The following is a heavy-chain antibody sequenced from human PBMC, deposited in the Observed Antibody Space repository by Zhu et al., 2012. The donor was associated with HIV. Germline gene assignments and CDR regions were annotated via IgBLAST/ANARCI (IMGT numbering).Heavy chain of an antibody. V-gene: IGHV4-38-2*01. CDR2: IYHSGST. D-gene: IGHD4-23*01. CDR3: ARGERTTVVKARYFDL. J-gene: IGHJ2*01. Sequence: QVQLQESGPGLVKPSETLSLTCAVSGYSISSGYYWGWIRQPPGKGLEWIGSIYHSGSTYYNPSLKSRVTISVDTSKNQFSLKLSSVTAADTAVYYCARGERTTVVKARYFDLWGLAPWSLSPQ. CDR1: GYSISSGYY.